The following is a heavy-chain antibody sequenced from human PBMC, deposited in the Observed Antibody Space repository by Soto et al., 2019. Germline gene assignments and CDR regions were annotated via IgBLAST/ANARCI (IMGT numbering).Heavy chain of an antibody. CDR2: IKNKANSYTT. J-gene: IGHJ4*02. V-gene: IGHV3-72*01. CDR1: GFTFSDHY. CDR3: VRVSLGAPTRSFDY. Sequence: EVQLVESGGGLAQPGGSLRLSCAASGFTFSDHYMDWVRQAPGKGLEWVGRIKNKANSYTTQYAASVNGRFTISRDDSQNSLLLQMDSLKTDDTAVYYCVRVSLGAPTRSFDYWGQGPLVTVSS. D-gene: IGHD1-26*01.